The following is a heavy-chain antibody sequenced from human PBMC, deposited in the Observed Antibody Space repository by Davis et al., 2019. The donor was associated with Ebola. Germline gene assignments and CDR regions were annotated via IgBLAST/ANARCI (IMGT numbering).Heavy chain of an antibody. CDR3: ARDLGNYGMDV. V-gene: IGHV3-23*01. J-gene: IGHJ6*02. CDR1: GFTFSSYA. CDR2: VTASGGST. Sequence: PGGSLRLSCAASGFTFSSYAMSWVRQAPGKGLEWVSAVTASGGSTYYADSVKGRFTISRDNSKNTLYLQMNSLRAEDTAVYYCARDLGNYGMDVWGQGTTVTVSS. D-gene: IGHD7-27*01.